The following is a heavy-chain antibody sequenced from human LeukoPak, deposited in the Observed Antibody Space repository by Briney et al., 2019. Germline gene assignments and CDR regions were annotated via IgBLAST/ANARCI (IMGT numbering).Heavy chain of an antibody. D-gene: IGHD2/OR15-2a*01. CDR2: ISYDGSNK. CDR3: ARADLSGALDY. CDR1: GFTFSSYA. J-gene: IGHJ4*02. V-gene: IGHV3-30*04. Sequence: GGSLRLSCAASGFTFSSYAMHWVRQAPGKGLEWVAVISYDGSNKYYADSVKGRFTISRDNSKNTLYLQMNSLRAEDTAVYYCARADLSGALDYWGQGTLVTVSS.